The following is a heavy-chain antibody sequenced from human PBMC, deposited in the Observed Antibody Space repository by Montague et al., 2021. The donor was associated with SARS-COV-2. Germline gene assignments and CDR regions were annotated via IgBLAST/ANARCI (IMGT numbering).Heavy chain of an antibody. V-gene: IGHV4-59*13. J-gene: IGHJ5*02. Sequence: SETLSLTCTVSGGSISSYFWSWIRQPPGKGLEWIGYIHYSGSTNYNPSLKSRVTISVDTSKNQFSLKLRSVTAADTAVYYCVRDGDSSSCYWFDPWGQGTLVTVSS. CDR3: VRDGDSSSCYWFDP. CDR1: GGSISSYF. CDR2: IHYSGST. D-gene: IGHD6-13*01.